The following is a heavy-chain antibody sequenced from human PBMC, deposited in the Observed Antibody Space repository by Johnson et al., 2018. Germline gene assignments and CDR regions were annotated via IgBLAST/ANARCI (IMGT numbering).Heavy chain of an antibody. D-gene: IGHD3-10*01. CDR2: ISWDGGST. CDR1: GFTFDDYA. J-gene: IGHJ6*03. V-gene: IGHV3-43D*03. CDR3: AKVSVPYYYGSGSYSYYYMDV. Sequence: VQLQESGGVVVQPGGSLRLSCAASGFTFDDYAMHWVRQAPGKGLEWVSLISWDGGSTYYADSVKGRFTISRDNSKNSLYLQMNRLRAEDTALYYCAKVSVPYYYGSGSYSYYYMDVWGKGTTVTVSS.